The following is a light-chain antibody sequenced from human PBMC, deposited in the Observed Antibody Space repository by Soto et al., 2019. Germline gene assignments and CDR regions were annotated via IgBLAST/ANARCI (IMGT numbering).Light chain of an antibody. J-gene: IGKJ1*01. CDR1: QSVSIN. CDR3: QQYNYWPWT. Sequence: EIVLTQSPATLSVSPGERATLSCRTSQSVSINLAWYQQKPGQAPRLLIYDTSTRATGVSGGFSGSGSGTEFTLTIRGLESEDSADYYCQQYNYWPWTFGQGTKVDI. CDR2: DTS. V-gene: IGKV3-15*01.